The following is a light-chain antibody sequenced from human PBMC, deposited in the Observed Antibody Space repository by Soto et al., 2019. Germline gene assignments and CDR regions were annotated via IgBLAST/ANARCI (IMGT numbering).Light chain of an antibody. CDR1: NSEIGGYNI. V-gene: IGLV2-14*01. Sequence: QSALTQPASVSGSPGQSITLSCTGTNSEIGGYNIVSWYQQHPGKAPKLMIYDVSIRPSGVSDRFSGSKSANTASLTISGLQPEDEADYYCTSYATGGTHVFGTGTKVTVL. CDR3: TSYATGGTHV. J-gene: IGLJ1*01. CDR2: DVS.